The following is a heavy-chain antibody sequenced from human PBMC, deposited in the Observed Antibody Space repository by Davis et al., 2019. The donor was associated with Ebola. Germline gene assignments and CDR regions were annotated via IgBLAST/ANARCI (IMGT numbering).Heavy chain of an antibody. V-gene: IGHV3-11*04. J-gene: IGHJ6*03. Sequence: GESLKISCAASGFTFSSYAMSWIRQAPGKGLEWVSYISSSGSTIYYADSVKGRFTISRDNAKNSLYLQMHSLRAEDTAVYYCAKDQGQLVIYYYYYMDVWGKGTTVTVSS. D-gene: IGHD6-6*01. CDR3: AKDQGQLVIYYYYYMDV. CDR1: GFTFSSYA. CDR2: ISSSGSTI.